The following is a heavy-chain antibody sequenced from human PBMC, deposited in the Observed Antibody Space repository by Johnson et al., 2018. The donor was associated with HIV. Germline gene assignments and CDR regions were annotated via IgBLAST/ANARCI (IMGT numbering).Heavy chain of an antibody. J-gene: IGHJ3*02. V-gene: IGHV3-23*04. CDR3: AKDFGIVVVKSAFDI. CDR1: GFTFSDYA. Sequence: MLLVESGGGLVKPGGSLRLSCAASGFTFSDYAMTWVRQAPGKGLEWVSSITGSGRNTYDADSVKGRFTISSDNSKNTLYLQMNSLRAEDTAVYYCAKDFGIVVVKSAFDIWGQGTMVTVSS. D-gene: IGHD3-22*01. CDR2: ITGSGRNT.